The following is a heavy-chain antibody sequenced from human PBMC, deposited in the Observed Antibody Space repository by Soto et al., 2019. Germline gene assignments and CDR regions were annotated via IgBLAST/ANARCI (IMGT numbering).Heavy chain of an antibody. CDR3: AKCLPRPSIFGVVINAFDH. J-gene: IGHJ5*02. Sequence: GGALRLSCAVSGLTFSDYPMSWVRQAPGKGLEWVSTISGSGLLTYYADSVKGRFTISRDNSKNTVYLQMNSLRGEDTAVYYCAKCLPRPSIFGVVINAFDHWGQGTLVTVSS. D-gene: IGHD3-3*01. V-gene: IGHV3-23*01. CDR1: GLTFSDYP. CDR2: ISGSGLLT.